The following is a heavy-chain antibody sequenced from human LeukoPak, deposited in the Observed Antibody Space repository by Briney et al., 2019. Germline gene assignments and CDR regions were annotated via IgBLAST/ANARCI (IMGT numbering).Heavy chain of an antibody. CDR2: ISYDGSNK. D-gene: IGHD6-19*01. V-gene: IGHV3-30*18. CDR1: GFTFSSYG. CDR3: AKDLGGVNGWYYFDY. J-gene: IGHJ4*02. Sequence: PGGSLRLSCAASGFTFSSYGMHWVRQAPGKGLEWVAVISYDGSNKYYADSVKGRFTISRDNSKNTLYLQMNSLRAEDTAVYYCAKDLGGVNGWYYFDYWGQGTLVTVSS.